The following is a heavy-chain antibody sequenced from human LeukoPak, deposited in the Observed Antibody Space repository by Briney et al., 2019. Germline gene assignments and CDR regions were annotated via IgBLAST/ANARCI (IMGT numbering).Heavy chain of an antibody. Sequence: SETLSLTCTVSGGSISSYYWSWIRQPPGKGLEWIGYIYYSGSTNYNPSLKSRVTISVDTSKNQFSLKLSSVTAADTAVYYCARLGRTKWCYFDSSGTSEGYNWFDPWGQGTLVTVSS. V-gene: IGHV4-59*01. CDR2: IYYSGST. J-gene: IGHJ5*02. D-gene: IGHD3-22*01. CDR1: GGSISSYY. CDR3: ARLGRTKWCYFDSSGTSEGYNWFDP.